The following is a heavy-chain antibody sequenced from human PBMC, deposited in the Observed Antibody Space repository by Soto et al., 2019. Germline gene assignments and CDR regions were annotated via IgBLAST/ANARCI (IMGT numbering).Heavy chain of an antibody. CDR1: GGSLSPYY. CDR3: ARESSGNHNHNWFDP. D-gene: IGHD1-20*01. CDR2: IWFSGTS. Sequence: QVQLQESGPGLVKPSETLSLTCTVSGGSLSPYYWSWVRQPPGKGLEWIGFIWFSGTSTYNPSLRGRVTMSVDTSKNQLSLELNSVTAADTAVYFWARESSGNHNHNWFDPWGLGTLVTVSA. V-gene: IGHV4-59*01. J-gene: IGHJ5*02.